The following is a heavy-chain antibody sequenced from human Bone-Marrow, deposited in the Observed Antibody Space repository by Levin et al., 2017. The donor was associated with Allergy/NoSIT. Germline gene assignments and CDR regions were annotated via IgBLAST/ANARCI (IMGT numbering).Heavy chain of an antibody. V-gene: IGHV3-23*01. CDR3: AKGSSGWFHETDS. Sequence: PGGSLRLSCTASGFPFHTSAMTWVRQAPGQGLGWVSSISGDADMTSYADSVKGRFTVSRDNSKNMLFLQMDNLRVEDTAVFYCAKGSSGWFHETDSWGQGTLVTVSS. CDR2: ISGDADMT. D-gene: IGHD6-19*01. J-gene: IGHJ4*02. CDR1: GFPFHTSA.